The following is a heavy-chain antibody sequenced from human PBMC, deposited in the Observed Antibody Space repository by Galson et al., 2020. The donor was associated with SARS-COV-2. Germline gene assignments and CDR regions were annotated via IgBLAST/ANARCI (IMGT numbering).Heavy chain of an antibody. V-gene: IGHV3-74*01. J-gene: IGHJ2*01. Sequence: GGSLRLSCAASGFTFSSYWMHWVRQAPGKGLVWVSRIKSDGSSTNYADSVKGRCTISRDNARNTLYLQMNSLRAEDTAVYYCARWLGGYWYFDLWGRGTLVTVSS. CDR2: IKSDGSST. D-gene: IGHD3-10*01. CDR3: ARWLGGYWYFDL. CDR1: GFTFSSYW.